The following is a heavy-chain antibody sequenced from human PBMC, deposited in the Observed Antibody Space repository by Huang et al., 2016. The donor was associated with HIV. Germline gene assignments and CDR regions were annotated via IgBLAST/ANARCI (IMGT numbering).Heavy chain of an antibody. CDR3: AKVTLGFDY. D-gene: IGHD2-15*01. J-gene: IGHJ4*02. CDR1: GFTFSSYG. Sequence: QVQLVESGGGVVQPGGSLRLSCSTSGFTFSSYGMHWVRQGPGLGVEWVAFIQYDGTKKYYADAGKGRFNISRDNSKNMLHLQMNNLRVEDTAAYFCAKVTLGFDYWGQGTWVTVSS. V-gene: IGHV3-30*02. CDR2: IQYDGTKK.